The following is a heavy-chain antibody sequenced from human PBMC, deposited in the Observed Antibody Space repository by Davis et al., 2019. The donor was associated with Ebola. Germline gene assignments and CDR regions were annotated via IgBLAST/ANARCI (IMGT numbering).Heavy chain of an antibody. CDR1: GFTFSSYS. D-gene: IGHD1-7*01. CDR3: ARGNYLDYYYYGMDV. Sequence: PGGSLRLSCAASGFTFSSYSMNWVRQAPGKGLEWVSSISSSSSYIYYADSVKGRFTISRDNAKNSLYLQMNSLRAEDTAVYYCARGNYLDYYYYGMDVWGQGTTVTVSS. V-gene: IGHV3-21*01. J-gene: IGHJ6*02. CDR2: ISSSSSYI.